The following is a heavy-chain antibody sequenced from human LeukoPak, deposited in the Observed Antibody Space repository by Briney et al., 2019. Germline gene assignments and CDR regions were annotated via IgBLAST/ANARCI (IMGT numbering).Heavy chain of an antibody. CDR2: ISAGGGST. D-gene: IGHD2-2*01. CDR1: GFTFSSYA. V-gene: IGHV3-23*01. Sequence: GGSLRLSCVISGFTFSSYAMSWVRQAPGKGLEWVSGISAGGGSTYHADSVKGRFTISRDNSKNTLYLQMNSLRAEDTAVYYCAKDGRSSTPGYWGQGTLVTVSS. CDR3: AKDGRSSTPGY. J-gene: IGHJ4*02.